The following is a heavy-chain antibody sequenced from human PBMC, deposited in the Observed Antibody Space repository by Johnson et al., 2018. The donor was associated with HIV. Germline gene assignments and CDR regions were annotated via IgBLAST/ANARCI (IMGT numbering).Heavy chain of an antibody. CDR1: GFTFSSYW. CDR2: IKQDGSEK. V-gene: IGHV3-7*03. J-gene: IGHJ3*02. D-gene: IGHD1-14*01. CDR3: ARKVSGAFDI. Sequence: EVQLLESGGGVVQPGRSLRLSCAPSGFTFSSYWMSWVRQAPGKGLECVANIKQDGSEKYYVDSVKGRFTISRDNAKNSLYLQMNSLRAEDTALYYCARKVSGAFDIWGQGTMVTVSS.